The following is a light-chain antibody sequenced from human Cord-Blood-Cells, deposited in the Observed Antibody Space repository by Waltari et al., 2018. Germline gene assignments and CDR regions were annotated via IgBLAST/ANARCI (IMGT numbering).Light chain of an antibody. J-gene: IGLJ1*01. CDR3: CSYAGSYTYV. CDR1: SSNVGGYNY. CDR2: DVS. Sequence: QSALPPPRPVSGSPGQSVTISCTGTSSNVGGYNYVSWYQQHPGKAPKLMIYDVSKRPSGVPDRFSGSKSGNTASLTISGLQAEDEADYYCCSYAGSYTYVFGTGTKVTVL. V-gene: IGLV2-11*01.